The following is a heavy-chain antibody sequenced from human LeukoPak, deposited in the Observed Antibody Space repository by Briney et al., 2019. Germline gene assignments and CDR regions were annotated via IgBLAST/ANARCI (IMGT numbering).Heavy chain of an antibody. V-gene: IGHV1-8*03. CDR3: ARGGHDFWSGYPFDY. J-gene: IGHJ4*02. CDR2: MNPNSGNT. D-gene: IGHD3-3*01. Sequence: ASVKVSCKASGYTFTSYDINWVRQATGQGLEWTGWMNPNSGNTGYAQKFQGRVTITRNTSISTAYMELSSLRSEDTAVYYCARGGHDFWSGYPFDYWGQGTLVTVSS. CDR1: GYTFTSYD.